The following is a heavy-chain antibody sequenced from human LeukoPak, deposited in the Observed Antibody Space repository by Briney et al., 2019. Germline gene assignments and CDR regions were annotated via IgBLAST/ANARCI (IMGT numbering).Heavy chain of an antibody. Sequence: GGSLRLSCVASGFTFSSSWMSWVRRAPGKGLEWVANIKQDGTEEYYVDSVRGRFSISKDNAKNSLYLQMNSLRAEDTAVYYCARPTYCSGGSCYQALDYWGQGTLVTVSS. D-gene: IGHD2-15*01. V-gene: IGHV3-7*03. CDR3: ARPTYCSGGSCYQALDY. CDR1: GFTFSSSW. J-gene: IGHJ4*02. CDR2: IKQDGTEE.